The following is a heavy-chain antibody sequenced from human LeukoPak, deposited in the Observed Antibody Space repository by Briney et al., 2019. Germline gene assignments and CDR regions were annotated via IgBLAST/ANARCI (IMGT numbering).Heavy chain of an antibody. D-gene: IGHD2-2*01. J-gene: IGHJ4*02. CDR2: IFYSGST. Sequence: SETLSLTCTVSGGSISTSNYYWGWIRQPPGKGLEWIGNIFYSGSTYYSPSLKSRVTISLDTSKNQFSLKLSSVTAADTAVYYCARGVPAANFDYWGQGTLVTVSS. CDR3: ARGVPAANFDY. V-gene: IGHV4-39*07. CDR1: GGSISTSNYY.